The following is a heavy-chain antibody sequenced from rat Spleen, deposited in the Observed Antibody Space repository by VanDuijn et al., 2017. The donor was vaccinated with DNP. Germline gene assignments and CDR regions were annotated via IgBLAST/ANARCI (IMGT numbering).Heavy chain of an antibody. CDR1: GFTFSDYA. V-gene: IGHV5S13*01. J-gene: IGHJ1*01. D-gene: IGHD1-4*01. CDR3: SRYREPYWFFDL. Sequence: EVQLVESGGGLVQPGRSLKLSCAASGFTFSDYAMAWVRQAPTKGLEWVATISTSGSNTYYPDSVKGRFTISRDDAENTLFLQMNSLRSEDTATYYCSRYREPYWFFDLWGPGTMVTVSS. CDR2: ISTSGSNT.